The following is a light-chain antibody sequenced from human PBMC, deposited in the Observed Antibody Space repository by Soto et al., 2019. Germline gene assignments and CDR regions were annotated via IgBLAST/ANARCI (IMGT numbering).Light chain of an antibody. J-gene: IGKJ1*01. Sequence: EIQMAQSPSTLSASVGYRFTITCPASQSISSWLAWYQQKPGKAPKLLIYDASSLESGVPSRFSGSGSGTEFTLTISSLQPDDFATYYCQQYNSYSPTFGQGTKVDIK. CDR3: QQYNSYSPT. CDR2: DAS. CDR1: QSISSW. V-gene: IGKV1-5*01.